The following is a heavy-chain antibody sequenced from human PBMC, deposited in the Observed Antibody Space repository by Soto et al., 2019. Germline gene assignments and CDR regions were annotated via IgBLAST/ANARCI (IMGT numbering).Heavy chain of an antibody. D-gene: IGHD3-9*01. CDR1: GFTLSSYS. CDR3: ATQMDYNILSGYRPFDY. V-gene: IGHV3-21*01. J-gene: IGHJ4*02. CDR2: ISSGDIYI. Sequence: GGSLRLSCAVSGFTLSSYSMNWVRQAPGKGLEWVSSISSGDIYIYYADSVRGRFTVSRDNAKSSLYLQMNSLRVEDTAVYYCATQMDYNILSGYRPFDYWGQGTLVTVSS.